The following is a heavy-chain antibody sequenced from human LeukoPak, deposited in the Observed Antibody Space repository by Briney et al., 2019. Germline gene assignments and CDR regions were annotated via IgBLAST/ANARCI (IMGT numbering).Heavy chain of an antibody. CDR2: INPNSGGT. J-gene: IGHJ4*02. CDR3: ARDTGYYYDSSGYDY. V-gene: IGHV1-2*02. Sequence: ASVKVSCKASGYTFTGYYMHWVRQAPGQGLEWMGWINPNSGGTNYAQRFQGRVTMTRDTSISTAYMELSRLRSDDTVVYYCARDTGYYYDSSGYDYWGQGTLVTVSS. CDR1: GYTFTGYY. D-gene: IGHD3-22*01.